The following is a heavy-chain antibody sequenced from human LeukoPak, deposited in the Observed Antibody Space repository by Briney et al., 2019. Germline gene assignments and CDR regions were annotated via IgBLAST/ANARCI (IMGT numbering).Heavy chain of an antibody. Sequence: GGSLRLSCAASGFTFSSYAMSWVRQTPGRGPEWVSAICGSGGSTDYADSVKGRFTISRDNSKNTLYLQMNSLRAEDTAVYYCAKAELLWCGGFSPWGQGTLVTVSS. V-gene: IGHV3-23*01. J-gene: IGHJ5*02. CDR1: GFTFSSYA. CDR3: AKAELLWCGGFSP. CDR2: ICGSGGST. D-gene: IGHD3-10*01.